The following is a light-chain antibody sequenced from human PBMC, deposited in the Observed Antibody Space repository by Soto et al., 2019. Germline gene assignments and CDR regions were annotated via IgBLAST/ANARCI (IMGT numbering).Light chain of an antibody. CDR2: WAS. CDR1: QSLSYSSNNKNY. J-gene: IGKJ4*01. Sequence: DIVMTQSPDSLAVSLGERATINCKSSQSLSYSSNNKNYLVWYQQKPGQPPRLLIYWASTRESGVPDRFSGSGSGTDFTLTISSLQAEDVAVYYCQQYYITPHTFGGGTKVEI. V-gene: IGKV4-1*01. CDR3: QQYYITPHT.